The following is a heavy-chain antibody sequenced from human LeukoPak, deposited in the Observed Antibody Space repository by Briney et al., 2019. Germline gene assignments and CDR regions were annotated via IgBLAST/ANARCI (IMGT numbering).Heavy chain of an antibody. V-gene: IGHV3-33*06. CDR2: IWYDGSNK. Sequence: HPGRSLRLSCAASGFTFSSYGMHWVRQAPGKGLESVAVIWYDGSNKYYADSVKGRFTISRDNSKNTLYLQMNSLRAEDTAVYYCAKGWVGFDYWGQGTLVTVSS. D-gene: IGHD2-15*01. CDR1: GFTFSSYG. CDR3: AKGWVGFDY. J-gene: IGHJ4*02.